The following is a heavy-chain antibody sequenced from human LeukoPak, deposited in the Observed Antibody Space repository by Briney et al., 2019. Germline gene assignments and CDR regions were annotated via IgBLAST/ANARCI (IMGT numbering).Heavy chain of an antibody. CDR3: AKDLSSDYGGTNWFDP. Sequence: HPGGSLRLSCAASGFTFSSYAMSWVRQAPGKGLEWVSAISGSGGSTYYADSVKGRFTISRDNSKNTLYLQMNSLRAEDTAVYYCAKDLSSDYGGTNWFDPWGQGTLVTVSS. J-gene: IGHJ5*02. D-gene: IGHD4-17*01. CDR2: ISGSGGST. CDR1: GFTFSSYA. V-gene: IGHV3-23*01.